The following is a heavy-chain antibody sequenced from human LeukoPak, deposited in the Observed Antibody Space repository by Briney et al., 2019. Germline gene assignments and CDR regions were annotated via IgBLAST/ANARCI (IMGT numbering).Heavy chain of an antibody. J-gene: IGHJ4*02. CDR2: IQTTGST. D-gene: IGHD6-19*01. CDR3: ARIAVAGDYYFDY. CDR1: GGSISSYY. Sequence: PSETLSLTCTVSGGSISSYYWSWIRQPAGKGPEWIGRIQTTGSTNYNPSLKSRVTISLDTSKNQFSLMLSSVTAADTAVYYCARIAVAGDYYFDYWGQGTLVTVSS. V-gene: IGHV4-4*07.